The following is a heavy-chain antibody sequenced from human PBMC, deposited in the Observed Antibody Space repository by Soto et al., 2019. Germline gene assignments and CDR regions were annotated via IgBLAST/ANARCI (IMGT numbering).Heavy chain of an antibody. J-gene: IGHJ6*02. CDR1: GFTFSSYA. V-gene: IGHV3-23*01. D-gene: IGHD6-13*01. CDR3: AKGIAAAGYYYYGMDV. Sequence: GGSLRLSCAASGFTFSSYAMSWVRQAPGKGLEWVSAISGSGGSTYYADSVKGRFTISRDNSKNTLYLQMNSLRAEDTAVYYCAKGIAAAGYYYYGMDVWGQGTTVTVSS. CDR2: ISGSGGST.